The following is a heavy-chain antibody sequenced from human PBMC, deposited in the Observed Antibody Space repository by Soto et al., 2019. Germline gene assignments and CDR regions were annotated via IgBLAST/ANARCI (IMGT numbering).Heavy chain of an antibody. CDR2: IYYSGRT. CDR3: ARERTYGGTDYFDY. V-gene: IGHV4-39*02. J-gene: IGHJ4*01. CDR1: GGSISSSSYY. Sequence: QLQLQESGPGLVKPSETLSLTGTVSGGSISSSSYYWGWIRQPPGKGLEWIGSIYYSGRTYYNPSLKSRVTLSVDTSKNQFSLKLSSVTAADSAVYYCARERTYGGTDYFDYWGHGTLVTVSS. D-gene: IGHD4-17*01.